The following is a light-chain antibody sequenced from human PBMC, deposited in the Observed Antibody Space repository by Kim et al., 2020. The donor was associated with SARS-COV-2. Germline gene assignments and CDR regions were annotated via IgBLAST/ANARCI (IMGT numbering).Light chain of an antibody. V-gene: IGLV3-19*01. J-gene: IGLJ1*01. CDR2: GEN. CDR1: SLRSYY. CDR3: NTRDSRGNHLANV. Sequence: QKVRIARQRDSLRSYYAYWFQQKSEQAPVLVMYGENSRPSGIPERFSGSSSGNTASLTIAGAQPEDEGDYYCNTRDSRGNHLANVFGPGTKVTVL.